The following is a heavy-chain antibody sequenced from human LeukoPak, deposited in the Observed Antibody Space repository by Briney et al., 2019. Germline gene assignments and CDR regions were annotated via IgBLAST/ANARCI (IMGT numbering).Heavy chain of an antibody. V-gene: IGHV1-69*13. Sequence: ASVKVSCKASGGTFSSYAISWVRQAPGQGFEWMEGIIPIFGTADYAQRFQGRVTITADQSTSTTYMALSSLRSEDTATYYCTTRGCNAGGCYSSFYYYYGLHFWGQGTTVSVSS. CDR3: TTRGCNAGGCYSSFYYYYGLHF. CDR1: GGTFSSYA. J-gene: IGHJ6*02. CDR2: IIPIFGTA. D-gene: IGHD2-15*01.